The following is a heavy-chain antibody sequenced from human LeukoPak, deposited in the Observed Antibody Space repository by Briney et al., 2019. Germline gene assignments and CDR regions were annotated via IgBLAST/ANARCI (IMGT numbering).Heavy chain of an antibody. CDR1: GGSISSYY. CDR3: ARHDLPYNWFDP. J-gene: IGHJ5*02. CDR2: IYTSGST. Sequence: PSETLSLTCTVSGGSISSYYWSWIRQPPGKGLGWIGYIYTSGSTNYNPSLKSRVTISVDTSKNQFSLKLSSVTAADTAVYYCARHDLPYNWFDPWGQGTLVTVSS. V-gene: IGHV4-4*09.